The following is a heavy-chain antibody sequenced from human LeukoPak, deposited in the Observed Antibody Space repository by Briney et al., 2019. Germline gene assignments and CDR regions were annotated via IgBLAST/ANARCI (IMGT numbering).Heavy chain of an antibody. D-gene: IGHD3-22*01. V-gene: IGHV3-30*18. CDR2: ISYEGSSE. Sequence: PGGSLRLSCAASGFSFSSYGMHWVRQAPGKGLEWVAVISYEGSSEYYADSVKGRFTISRDNSKNTLYLQMTSLRAEDTAVYYCAKDGIRYYYDSSGYYGDYWGQGTLVTVSS. J-gene: IGHJ4*02. CDR3: AKDGIRYYYDSSGYYGDY. CDR1: GFSFSSYG.